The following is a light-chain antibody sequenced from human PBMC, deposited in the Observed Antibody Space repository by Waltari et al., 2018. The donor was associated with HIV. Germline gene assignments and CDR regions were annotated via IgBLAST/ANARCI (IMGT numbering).Light chain of an antibody. CDR2: EVT. Sequence: HSALTQPASVSGPHGQSITISCAGTSSDVGDYDYVSWYHHPPGPAPTLVIYEVTNRPLGVSERFSGSKSGNTASLTISYLLTEDEGFYYCASFTSNTWVFGGGTEVTVL. J-gene: IGLJ3*02. CDR3: ASFTSNTWV. CDR1: SSDVGDYDY. V-gene: IGLV2-14*01.